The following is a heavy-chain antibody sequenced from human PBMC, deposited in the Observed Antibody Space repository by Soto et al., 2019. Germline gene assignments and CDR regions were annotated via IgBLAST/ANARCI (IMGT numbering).Heavy chain of an antibody. V-gene: IGHV4-30-4*01. CDR1: GGSISSGDYY. CDR2: IYYSGST. CDR3: ARAINWNYVAGWFDP. D-gene: IGHD1-7*01. J-gene: IGHJ5*02. Sequence: LSLTCTVSGGSISSGDYYWSWIRQPPGKGLEWIGYIYYSGSTYYNPSLKSRVTISVDTSKNQFSLKLSSVTAADTAVYYCARAINWNYVAGWFDPWGQGTLVTVSS.